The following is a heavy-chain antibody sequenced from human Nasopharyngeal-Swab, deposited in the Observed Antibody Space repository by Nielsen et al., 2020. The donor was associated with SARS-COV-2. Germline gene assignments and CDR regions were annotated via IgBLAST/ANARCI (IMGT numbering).Heavy chain of an antibody. CDR3: ASGDSSGYYSDY. J-gene: IGHJ4*02. D-gene: IGHD3-22*01. V-gene: IGHV3-9*01. Sequence: GGSLRLSWAASGFTFDDYAMHWVRQAPGKGLEWVSGISWNSGSIGYADSVKGRFTISRDNAKNSLYLQMNSPRAEDTALYYCASGDSSGYYSDYWGQGTLVTVSS. CDR2: ISWNSGSI. CDR1: GFTFDDYA.